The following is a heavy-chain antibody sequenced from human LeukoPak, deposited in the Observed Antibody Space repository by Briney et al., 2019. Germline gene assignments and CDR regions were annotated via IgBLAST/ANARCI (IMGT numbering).Heavy chain of an antibody. CDR2: ISSSSSYI. J-gene: IGHJ4*02. CDR1: GFTFSSYS. V-gene: IGHV3-21*01. Sequence: PGGSLRISCAASGFTFSSYSMDWVRQAPGKGLEWVSSISSSSSYIYYADSVKGRFTISRDNAKNSLYLQMNSLRAEDTAVYYCARDTHCSGGSGYPVPDDYWGQGTLVTLSS. CDR3: ARDTHCSGGSGYPVPDDY. D-gene: IGHD2-15*01.